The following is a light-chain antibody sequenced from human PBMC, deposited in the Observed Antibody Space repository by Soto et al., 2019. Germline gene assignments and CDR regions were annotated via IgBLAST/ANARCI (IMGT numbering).Light chain of an antibody. CDR2: RDD. V-gene: IGLV1-47*01. CDR1: SSNIGSNY. Sequence: QSVLTQPPSASATPGQRITISCFGSSSNIGSNYGYWYQQLPGTAPKLLISRDDERPSGVPDRFSGSKSGNTASLTISGLQAEDEADYYCSSYTSSSSNWLFGGGTKLTVL. J-gene: IGLJ3*02. CDR3: SSYTSSSSNWL.